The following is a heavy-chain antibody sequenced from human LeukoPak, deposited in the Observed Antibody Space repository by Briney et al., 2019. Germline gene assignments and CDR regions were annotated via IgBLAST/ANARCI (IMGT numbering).Heavy chain of an antibody. V-gene: IGHV4-31*03. D-gene: IGHD2-2*01. J-gene: IGHJ4*02. CDR2: IYYSGST. CDR3: ARDRYCSSTSCYYFDY. Sequence: PSETLSLTCTVSGGSISSGGYYWSWIRQHPGKRLEWIGYIYYSGSTYYNPSLKSRVTISVDTSKNQFSLKLSSVTAADTAVYYCARDRYCSSTSCYYFDYWGQGTPVTVSS. CDR1: GGSISSGGYY.